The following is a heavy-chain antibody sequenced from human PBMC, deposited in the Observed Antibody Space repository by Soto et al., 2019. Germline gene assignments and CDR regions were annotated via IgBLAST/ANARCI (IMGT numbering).Heavy chain of an antibody. CDR3: ARMYSSGWYGDY. Sequence: SETLSLTCTVSGGSISSGGYYWSWIRQHPGKGLEWIGYIYYSGSTYYNPSLKSRVTISVDTSKNQFSLKLSSVTAADTAVYYCARMYSSGWYGDYWGQGTLVTVSS. V-gene: IGHV4-31*03. CDR2: IYYSGST. CDR1: GGSISSGGYY. D-gene: IGHD6-19*01. J-gene: IGHJ4*02.